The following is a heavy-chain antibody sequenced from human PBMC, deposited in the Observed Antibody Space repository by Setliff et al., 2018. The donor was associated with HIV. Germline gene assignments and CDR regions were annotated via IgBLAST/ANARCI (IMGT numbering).Heavy chain of an antibody. J-gene: IGHJ4*02. CDR3: AREATYYYDGSGYYYFDY. CDR2: IYYSGST. V-gene: IGHV4-59*01. D-gene: IGHD3-22*01. CDR1: GGSFSSYY. Sequence: PSETLSLTCAVYGGSFSSYYWIWIRQPPGKGLEWIGYIYYSGSTNYNPSLKSRITISVDTSKNQFSLKLSSVTAADTAVYYCAREATYYYDGSGYYYFDYWGRGTLVTVSS.